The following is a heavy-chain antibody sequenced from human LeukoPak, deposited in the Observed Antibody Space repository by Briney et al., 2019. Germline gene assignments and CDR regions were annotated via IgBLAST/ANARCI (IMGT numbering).Heavy chain of an antibody. CDR2: INHSGST. Sequence: SETLSLTCAVYGGSFSGYYWSWIRQPPGKGLEWIGEINHSGSTNYNPSLKSRVTISVDTSKNQFSLKLSSVTAADTAVYYCARRGSGWDYYYYYYYMDVWGKGTTVTISS. J-gene: IGHJ6*03. D-gene: IGHD6-19*01. CDR1: GGSFSGYY. CDR3: ARRGSGWDYYYYYYYMDV. V-gene: IGHV4-34*01.